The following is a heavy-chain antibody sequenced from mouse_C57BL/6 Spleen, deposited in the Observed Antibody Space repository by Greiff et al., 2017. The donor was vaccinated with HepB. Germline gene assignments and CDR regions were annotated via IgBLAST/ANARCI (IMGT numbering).Heavy chain of an antibody. CDR3: ARDGDYGSSYVSYAMDY. CDR1: GYTFTSYT. CDR2: INPSSGYT. Sequence: QVQLQQSGAELARPGASVKMSCKASGYTFTSYTMHWVKQRPGQGLEWIGYINPSSGYTKYNQKFKDKATLTADKSSSTAYMQLSSLTSEDSAVYYCARDGDYGSSYVSYAMDYWGQGTSVTVSS. J-gene: IGHJ4*01. D-gene: IGHD1-1*01. V-gene: IGHV1-4*01.